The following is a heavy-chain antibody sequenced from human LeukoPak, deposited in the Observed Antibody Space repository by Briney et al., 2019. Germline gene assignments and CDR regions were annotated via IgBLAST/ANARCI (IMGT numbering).Heavy chain of an antibody. Sequence: GGSLRLSCAASGFTFSSYSMNWVRQAPGKGLEWVSSISSSSSYIYYADSVKGRFTISRDNAKNSLYLQMNSLRAEDTAVYYCARASPGVVILSNIQNYGMDVWGQGTTVTVSS. D-gene: IGHD3-3*01. CDR1: GFTFSSYS. CDR3: ARASPGVVILSNIQNYGMDV. V-gene: IGHV3-21*01. CDR2: ISSSSSYI. J-gene: IGHJ6*02.